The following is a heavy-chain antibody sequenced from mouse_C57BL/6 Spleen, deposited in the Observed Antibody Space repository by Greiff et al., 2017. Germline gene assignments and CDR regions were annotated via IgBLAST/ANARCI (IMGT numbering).Heavy chain of an antibody. CDR2: INPSNGGT. CDR3: ARDRAPDLTWFAY. Sequence: QVQLQQPGTELVKPGASVKLSCKASGYTFTSYWMHWVKQRPGQGLEWIGNINPSNGGTNYNEKFKSKATLTVDKSSSTAYMHLSSLTSEDSAFYCCARDRAPDLTWFAYWGQGTLVTVSA. CDR1: GYTFTSYW. J-gene: IGHJ3*01. V-gene: IGHV1-53*01. D-gene: IGHD3-1*01.